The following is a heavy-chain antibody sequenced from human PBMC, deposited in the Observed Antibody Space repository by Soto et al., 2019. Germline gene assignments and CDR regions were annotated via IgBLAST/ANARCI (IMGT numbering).Heavy chain of an antibody. CDR2: IYYSGST. CDR1: GGSISSYY. D-gene: IGHD5-18*01. J-gene: IGHJ4*02. V-gene: IGHV4-59*01. Sequence: SETLSLTCTVSGGSISSYYWSWIRRPPGKGLEWIGYIYYSGSTNYNPSLKSRVTISVDTSKNQFSLKLSSVTAADTAVYYCARGQLWHIFGYFDYWGQGTLVTVSS. CDR3: ARGQLWHIFGYFDY.